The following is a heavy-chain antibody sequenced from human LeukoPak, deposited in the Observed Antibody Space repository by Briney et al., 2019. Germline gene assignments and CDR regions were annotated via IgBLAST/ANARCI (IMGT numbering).Heavy chain of an antibody. CDR1: GFTFRNYA. Sequence: GRSLRLSCAASGFTFRNYAMHWVRQAPGKGLEWVAFISDDGNTRFHADSVKGRFIISRDNSKNTLYLQMNSLRAVDTAVYYCARISLGAFDIWGQGTMVTVSS. D-gene: IGHD2/OR15-2a*01. V-gene: IGHV3-30*14. CDR3: ARISLGAFDI. J-gene: IGHJ3*02. CDR2: ISDDGNTR.